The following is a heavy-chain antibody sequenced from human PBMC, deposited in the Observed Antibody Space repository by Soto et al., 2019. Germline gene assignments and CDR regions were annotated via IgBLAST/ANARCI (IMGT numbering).Heavy chain of an antibody. Sequence: QLQLQESGSGLVKPSQTLSLTCAVSGGSISSGGYSWSWIRQPPGKGLEWIGYIYHSGSTYYNPSLNSRVTLSVDRHKNQFSLKLSSVTAADTAVYYCARAHYGDYGYGMDVWGQGTTVHVSS. CDR1: GGSISSGGYS. D-gene: IGHD4-17*01. CDR3: ARAHYGDYGYGMDV. J-gene: IGHJ6*02. CDR2: IYHSGST. V-gene: IGHV4-30-2*01.